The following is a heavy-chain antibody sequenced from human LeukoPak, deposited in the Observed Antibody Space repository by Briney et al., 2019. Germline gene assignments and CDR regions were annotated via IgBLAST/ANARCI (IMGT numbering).Heavy chain of an antibody. Sequence: GGSLRLSCAASGFTVSRSFMSWVRQAPGKGLEWVSVIHSGGTTYYADSVQGRFTISRDNSRNTLDLQMNSLRTEDTAVYYCARDPIAAAGNDAFDIWGQGTMVTVSS. CDR2: IHSGGTT. V-gene: IGHV3-66*01. CDR1: GFTVSRSF. D-gene: IGHD6-13*01. CDR3: ARDPIAAAGNDAFDI. J-gene: IGHJ3*02.